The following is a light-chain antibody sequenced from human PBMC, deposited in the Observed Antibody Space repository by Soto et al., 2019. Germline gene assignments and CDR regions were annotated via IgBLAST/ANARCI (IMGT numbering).Light chain of an antibody. Sequence: DIQMTQSPSTLSASVGDRVTITCRASQSVSAWLAWYQQKPGKAPELLIYSASTVETGVPLRFSGSGSETEFTLTISSLRPDDFATYYCQQYESYPLTFGGGTRIEIK. CDR3: QQYESYPLT. CDR2: SAS. V-gene: IGKV1-5*03. J-gene: IGKJ4*01. CDR1: QSVSAW.